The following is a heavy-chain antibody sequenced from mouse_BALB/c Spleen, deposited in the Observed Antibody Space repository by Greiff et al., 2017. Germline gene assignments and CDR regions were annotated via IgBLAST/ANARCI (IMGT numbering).Heavy chain of an antibody. CDR1: GYSFTSYY. Sequence: VQLQESGPELVKPGASVKISCKASGYSFTSYYIHWVKQRPGQGLEWIGWIFPGSGNTKYNEKFKGKATLTADTSSSTAYMQLSSLTSEDSAVYFCAIDSSGSFAYWGQGTLVTVSA. V-gene: IGHV1-66*01. J-gene: IGHJ3*01. CDR2: IFPGSGNT. D-gene: IGHD3-2*01. CDR3: AIDSSGSFAY.